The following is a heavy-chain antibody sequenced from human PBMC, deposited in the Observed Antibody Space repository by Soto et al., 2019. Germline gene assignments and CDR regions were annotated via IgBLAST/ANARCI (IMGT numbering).Heavy chain of an antibody. D-gene: IGHD3-22*01. CDR3: ARNPSGVDLASMKD. CDR1: GYTFTSYA. V-gene: IGHV1-3*01. Sequence: ASVKVSCKASGYTFTSYAMHWVRQAPGQRLEWMGWINAGNGNTKYSQKFQGRFTISRDNSRNTLYLQMNSLIAEDTAIYYCARNPSGVDLASMKDWGRGTLVTVSS. CDR2: INAGNGNT. J-gene: IGHJ4*02.